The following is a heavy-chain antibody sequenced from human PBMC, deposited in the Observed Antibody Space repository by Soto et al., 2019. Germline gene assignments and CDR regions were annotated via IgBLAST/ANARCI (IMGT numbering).Heavy chain of an antibody. CDR1: GGSSSSGDYY. D-gene: IGHD5-12*01. Sequence: SETLSLTCTVSGGSSSSGDYYWSWIRQPPGKGLEWIGYIYYSGSTYYNPSLKSRVTISVDTSKNQFSLKLSSVTAADTAVYYCARWLGYGPHFDYWGQGTLVTVS. CDR3: ARWLGYGPHFDY. CDR2: IYYSGST. V-gene: IGHV4-30-4*01. J-gene: IGHJ4*02.